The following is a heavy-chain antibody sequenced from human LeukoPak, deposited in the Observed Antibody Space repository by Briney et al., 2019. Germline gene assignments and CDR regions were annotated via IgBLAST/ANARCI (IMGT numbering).Heavy chain of an antibody. CDR2: IIPIPGIA. CDR3: ASSDATYCSGGSCYSVDY. J-gene: IGHJ4*02. V-gene: IGHV1-69*04. Sequence: SVKVSCKASGGTFSSYAISWVRQAPGQGLEWMGRIIPIPGIANYAQKFQGRVTITADKSTSTAYMELSSLRSEDTAVYYCASSDATYCSGGSCYSVDYWGQGTLVTVSS. D-gene: IGHD2-15*01. CDR1: GGTFSSYA.